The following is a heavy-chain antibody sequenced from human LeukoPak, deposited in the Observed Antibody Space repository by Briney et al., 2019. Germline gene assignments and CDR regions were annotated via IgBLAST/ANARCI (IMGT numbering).Heavy chain of an antibody. Sequence: GGSLRLSCAASGFTFSSYSMNWVRQAPGKGLEWVSSISSSSSYIYYADSVKGRFTISRDNAKNSLYLQMNSLRAEDTAVYYCAKGNYYFDSSGYFHFDYWGQGTQVTVSS. CDR1: GFTFSSYS. D-gene: IGHD3-22*01. V-gene: IGHV3-21*04. CDR2: ISSSSSYI. CDR3: AKGNYYFDSSGYFHFDY. J-gene: IGHJ4*02.